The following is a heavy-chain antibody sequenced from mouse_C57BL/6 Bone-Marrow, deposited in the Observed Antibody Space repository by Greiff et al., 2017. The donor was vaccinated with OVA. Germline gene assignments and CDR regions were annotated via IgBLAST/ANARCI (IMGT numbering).Heavy chain of an antibody. J-gene: IGHJ2*01. Sequence: QVQLQQSGAELVKPGASVKLSCKASGYTFTSYWMQWVKQRPGQGLEWIGEIDLSDGNTNYNKKLKGKATLTVDTSSSTAYMQLRSLTSEDSEVYYCARLGLYYFDYWGQGTTLTVSS. CDR2: IDLSDGNT. V-gene: IGHV1-50*01. D-gene: IGHD3-1*01. CDR1: GYTFTSYW. CDR3: ARLGLYYFDY.